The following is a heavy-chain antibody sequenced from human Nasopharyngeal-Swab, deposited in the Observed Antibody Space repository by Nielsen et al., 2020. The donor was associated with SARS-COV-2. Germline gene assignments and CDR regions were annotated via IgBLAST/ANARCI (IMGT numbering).Heavy chain of an antibody. CDR1: GGSISSGSYY. D-gene: IGHD3-9*01. J-gene: IGHJ5*02. V-gene: IGHV4-61*02. CDR2: IYTSGST. Sequence: SETLSLTCTVSGGSISSGSYYWSWIRQPAGKGLEWIGRIYTSGSTNYNPSLKSRVTISVDTSKNQFPLKLSSVTAADTAVYYCARDYGLRYFDWLRGGFDPWGQGTLVTVSS. CDR3: ARDYGLRYFDWLRGGFDP.